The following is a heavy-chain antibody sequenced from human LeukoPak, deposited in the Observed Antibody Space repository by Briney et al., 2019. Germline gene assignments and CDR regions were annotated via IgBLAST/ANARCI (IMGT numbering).Heavy chain of an antibody. CDR3: KPRTYNDYGGGS. V-gene: IGHV3-30*02. Sequence: PGGSLRLSCAASGFIFSGFGMHWVRQAPGKGLEWEAFMPYDGSNKYYADSVKGRFTISRDNSKNTLYLQMNSLRPADTAVYGKKPRTYNDYGGGSWGQGTLVIVSS. CDR2: MPYDGSNK. J-gene: IGHJ5*02. D-gene: IGHD4/OR15-4a*01. CDR1: GFIFSGFG.